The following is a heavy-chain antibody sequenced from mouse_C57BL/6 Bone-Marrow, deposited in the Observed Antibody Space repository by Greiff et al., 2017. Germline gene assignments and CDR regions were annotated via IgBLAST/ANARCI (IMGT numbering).Heavy chain of an antibody. V-gene: IGHV5-4*01. Sequence: EVKLEESGGGLVKPGGSLKLSCAASGFTFSSYAMSWVRQTPEKRLEWVATISDGGSYTYYPDNVKGRFTISRDNAKNNLYLQMSHLKSEDTAMYYCARDHGSPWFAYWGQGTLVTVSA. J-gene: IGHJ3*01. CDR2: ISDGGSYT. D-gene: IGHD1-1*01. CDR1: GFTFSSYA. CDR3: ARDHGSPWFAY.